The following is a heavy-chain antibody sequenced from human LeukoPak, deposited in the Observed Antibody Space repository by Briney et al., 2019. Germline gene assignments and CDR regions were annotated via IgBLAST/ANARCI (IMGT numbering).Heavy chain of an antibody. J-gene: IGHJ4*02. Sequence: GGSLRLPFAASGFTFSRYGMHWVRQAPGKGLEWVSFIRYDGSYKDYADSVKGRFTISRDNSKNTLHLQMNSLRTEDTAVYYCAKDPLYTDYWGQGTLVTVSS. CDR3: AKDPLYTDY. V-gene: IGHV3-30*02. CDR2: IRYDGSYK. D-gene: IGHD2-2*02. CDR1: GFTFSRYG.